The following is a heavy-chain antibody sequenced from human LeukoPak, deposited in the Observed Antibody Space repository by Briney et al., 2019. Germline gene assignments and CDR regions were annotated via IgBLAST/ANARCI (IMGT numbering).Heavy chain of an antibody. CDR1: GGSFSGYY. J-gene: IGHJ6*04. V-gene: IGHV4-34*01. Sequence: PSETLSLTCAVYGGSFSGYYWSWIRQPPGKGLEWIGEINHSGSTNYNPSLKSRLTISVDTSKNQLSLKLSSVTAADTAVYYCASVALDVWGKGTTVTVSS. CDR3: ASVALDV. CDR2: INHSGST.